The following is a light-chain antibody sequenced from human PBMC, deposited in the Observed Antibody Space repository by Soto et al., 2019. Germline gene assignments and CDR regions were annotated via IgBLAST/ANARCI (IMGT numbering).Light chain of an antibody. CDR3: QHYNNWPSIT. Sequence: EIVMTQSPATLSVSPGERATLSCRASQSVSSKLAWYQQKPGQAPRLLIYGASTRATGIPARFSGSGSGKEFTLTISSLQSEDSAVYYCQHYNNWPSITFGQGTRLEMK. J-gene: IGKJ5*01. CDR1: QSVSSK. CDR2: GAS. V-gene: IGKV3-15*01.